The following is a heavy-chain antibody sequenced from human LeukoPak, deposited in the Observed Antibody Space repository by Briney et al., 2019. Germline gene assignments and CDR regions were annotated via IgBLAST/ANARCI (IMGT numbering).Heavy chain of an antibody. J-gene: IGHJ3*02. V-gene: IGHV1-2*02. CDR2: INPNSGGT. Sequence: ASVKVSCKASGYTFTGYYMHWVRQAPGQGLEWMGWINPNSGGTNYAQKFQGRVTMTRDTSISTAYMELSRLRSEDTAVYYCARPSRYNDAFDIWGQGTMVTVSS. CDR1: GYTFTGYY. D-gene: IGHD6-13*01. CDR3: ARPSRYNDAFDI.